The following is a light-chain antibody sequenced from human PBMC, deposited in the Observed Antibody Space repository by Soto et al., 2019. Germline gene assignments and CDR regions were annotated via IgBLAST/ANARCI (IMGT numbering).Light chain of an antibody. J-gene: IGLJ1*01. CDR1: NIGSES. Sequence: SYELTQPPSVSVAPGQTARITCGGNNIGSESLHWYQQKPGQAPVLVVYVDTDRPSGIPERFSGSNSGNTATLTISRVEAGDEADYYCQVWDSTSDHYVFGSGTKVTVL. CDR3: QVWDSTSDHYV. CDR2: VDT. V-gene: IGLV3-21*02.